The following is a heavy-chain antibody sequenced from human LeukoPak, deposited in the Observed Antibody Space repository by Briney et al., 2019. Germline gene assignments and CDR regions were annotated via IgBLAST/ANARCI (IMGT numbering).Heavy chain of an antibody. CDR2: ISWNSGSI. D-gene: IGHD3-9*01. J-gene: IGHJ4*02. Sequence: GGSLRLSCAVSGFTYDDYAMHWVRQAPGKGLEWVSGISWNSGSIGYADSVKGRFTISRDNAKNSLYLQMNSLRAEDTALYYCAKGAYDILTGYPDYWGQGTLVTVSS. V-gene: IGHV3-9*01. CDR1: GFTYDDYA. CDR3: AKGAYDILTGYPDY.